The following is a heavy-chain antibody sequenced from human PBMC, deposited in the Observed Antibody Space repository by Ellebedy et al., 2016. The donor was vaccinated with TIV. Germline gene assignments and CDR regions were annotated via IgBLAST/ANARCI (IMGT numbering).Heavy chain of an antibody. D-gene: IGHD1-26*01. CDR1: GGTFSSYA. CDR2: IIPIFGTA. Sequence: ASVKVSCKASGGTFSSYAISWVRQAPGQGLEWMGGIIPIFGTANYAQKFQGRVTITADESTSTAYMELSSLRSEDTAVYYCARASEGATTTGAFDIWGQGTMVTVSS. J-gene: IGHJ3*02. V-gene: IGHV1-69*13. CDR3: ARASEGATTTGAFDI.